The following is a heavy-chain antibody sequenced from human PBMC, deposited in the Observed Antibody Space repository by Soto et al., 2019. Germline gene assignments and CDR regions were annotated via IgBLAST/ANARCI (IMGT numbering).Heavy chain of an antibody. CDR2: IKPKSEGETA. CDR3: ATVPCYSGPT. V-gene: IGHV3-15*07. Sequence: EMQLVQSGGGLVKPGGSLRLSCVASRFNFSAAWLNWIRQAPGKGLEWVGRIKPKSEGETADYTSPVRGRFTISRDDSQNPLHLQMDSLKTEDTAVYYCATVPCYSGPTWGLGVLVTVSS. D-gene: IGHD4-4*01. CDR1: RFNFSAAW. J-gene: IGHJ5*02.